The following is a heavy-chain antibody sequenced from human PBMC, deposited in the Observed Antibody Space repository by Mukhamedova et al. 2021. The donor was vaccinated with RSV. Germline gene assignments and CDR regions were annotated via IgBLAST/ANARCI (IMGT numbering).Heavy chain of an antibody. J-gene: IGHJ4*02. CDR2: ISSSRSSI. Sequence: YISSSRSSIYYADSVKGRITISRDNAKNSLYLQMDSLRAEDTAVYYCARAHCSSTTCYRFDYWGQGTLVTVSS. V-gene: IGHV3-48*03. D-gene: IGHD2-2*02. CDR3: ARAHCSSTTCYRFDY.